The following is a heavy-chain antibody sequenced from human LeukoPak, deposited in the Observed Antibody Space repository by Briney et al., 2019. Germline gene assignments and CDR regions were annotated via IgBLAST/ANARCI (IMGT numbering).Heavy chain of an antibody. J-gene: IGHJ5*02. D-gene: IGHD6-13*01. Sequence: ASVKVSCKASGYTFTGYYMHWVRQAPGQGLEWMGWINPNSGSTNYAQKFQGWVTMTRDTSISTAYMELSRLRSEDTAVYYCARDRGQQQLVLIDPWGQGALVTVSS. CDR1: GYTFTGYY. CDR2: INPNSGST. CDR3: ARDRGQQQLVLIDP. V-gene: IGHV1-2*04.